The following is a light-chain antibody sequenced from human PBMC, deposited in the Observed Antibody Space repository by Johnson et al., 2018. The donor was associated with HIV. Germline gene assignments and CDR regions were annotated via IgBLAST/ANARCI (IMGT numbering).Light chain of an antibody. J-gene: IGLJ1*01. CDR1: SSNIGNNY. V-gene: IGLV1-51*01. CDR2: ENN. CDR3: GTWDSSLGAYV. Sequence: HSVLTQPPSVSAAPGQKVTISCSGSSSNIGNNYVSWYQQLPGTAPKLLIYENNKRPSGIRDRFSGSKSGTSATLGITGLQTGAEADYYCGTWDSSLGAYVTGTGTKVTVL.